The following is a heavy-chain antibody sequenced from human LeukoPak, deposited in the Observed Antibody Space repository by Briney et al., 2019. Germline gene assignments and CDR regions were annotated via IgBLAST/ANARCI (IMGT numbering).Heavy chain of an antibody. D-gene: IGHD5-24*01. CDR3: ARGRDGFDY. CDR2: INHSGST. Sequence: SETLSLTCAVYGGSFSGYYWSWIRQPPGKGLEWIGEINHSGSTNYNPSLKSRVTISVDTSKNQFSLKLSSVTAADTAVYYCARGRDGFDYWGQGTLATVSS. J-gene: IGHJ4*02. V-gene: IGHV4-34*01. CDR1: GGSFSGYY.